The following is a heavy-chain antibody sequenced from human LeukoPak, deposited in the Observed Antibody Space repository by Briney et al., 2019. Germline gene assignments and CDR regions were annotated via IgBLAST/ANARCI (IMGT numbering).Heavy chain of an antibody. CDR2: IYYSGST. D-gene: IGHD3-10*01. Sequence: KPSETLSLTCTVSGGSISSSSYYWGWIRQPPGKGLEWIGSIYYSGSTYYNPSLKSRVTISVDTSKNQFSLKLSSVAAADTAVYYCARSGFGGQRFDYWGQGTLVTVSS. CDR1: GGSISSSSYY. V-gene: IGHV4-39*01. CDR3: ARSGFGGQRFDY. J-gene: IGHJ4*02.